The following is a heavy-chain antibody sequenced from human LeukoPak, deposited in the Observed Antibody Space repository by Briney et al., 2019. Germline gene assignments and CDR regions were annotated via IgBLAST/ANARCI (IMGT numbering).Heavy chain of an antibody. J-gene: IGHJ4*02. CDR2: LGRSGGSK. V-gene: IGHV3-23*01. CDR1: GFNFDIFA. D-gene: IGHD5-24*01. CDR3: AKGEMATSN. Sequence: GGSLRLSCVASGFNFDIFAMSWVRQSPGGGLEWVASLGRSGGSKNYADSVKGRFTISRDNSKNTLFLLMNSLRVEDSTIYYCAKGEMATSNWGQGTLVTVSS.